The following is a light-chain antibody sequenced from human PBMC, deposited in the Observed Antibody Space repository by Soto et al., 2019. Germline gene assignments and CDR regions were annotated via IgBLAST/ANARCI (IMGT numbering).Light chain of an antibody. CDR3: QQYNNWPPHIT. J-gene: IGKJ3*01. V-gene: IGKV3-15*01. CDR1: QSVSSN. Sequence: EIVLTQSPATLSLSPGERATLSCRASQSVSSNLAWYQHKPGQAPRLLIYGASTRATGIPARFSGSGSGTELTLTISSLQSEDFAFYYCQQYNNWPPHITFGPWTKVDIK. CDR2: GAS.